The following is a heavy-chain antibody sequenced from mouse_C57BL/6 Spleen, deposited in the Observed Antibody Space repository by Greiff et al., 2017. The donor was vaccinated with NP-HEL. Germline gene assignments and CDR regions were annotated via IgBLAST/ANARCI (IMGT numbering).Heavy chain of an antibody. CDR3: ALFITTVYFDY. CDR2: IYPRSGNT. D-gene: IGHD1-1*01. V-gene: IGHV1-81*01. J-gene: IGHJ2*01. CDR1: GYTFTSYG. Sequence: VQGVESGAELARPGASVKLSCKASGYTFTSYGISWVKQRTGQGLEWIGEIYPRSGNTYYNEKFKGKATLTADKSSSTAYMELRSLTSEDSAVYFCALFITTVYFDYWGQGTTLTVSS.